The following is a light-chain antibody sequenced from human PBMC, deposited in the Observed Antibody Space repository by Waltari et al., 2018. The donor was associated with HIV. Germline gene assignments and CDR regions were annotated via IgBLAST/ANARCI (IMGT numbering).Light chain of an antibody. J-gene: IGKJ5*01. CDR3: QQRSTSIT. CDR2: DAS. V-gene: IGKV3-11*01. Sequence: EIVLTQSPATLSLSPGERATLPGRASQSVNSYLAWYQQKPGQAPRLLIYDASNRASGIPARFSGSGSGTDFTLTISSLEPEDFAVYYCQQRSTSITFGQGTRLDIK. CDR1: QSVNSY.